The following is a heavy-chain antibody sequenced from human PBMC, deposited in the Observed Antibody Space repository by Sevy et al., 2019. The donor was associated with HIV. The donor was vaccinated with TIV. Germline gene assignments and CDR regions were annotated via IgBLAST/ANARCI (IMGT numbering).Heavy chain of an antibody. V-gene: IGHV3-30*18. J-gene: IGHJ4*02. D-gene: IGHD1-1*01. CDR2: ISYDGSNT. CDR1: GFSFRNYG. CDR3: AKQDNWNDSPFDY. Sequence: GGSLRLSCAASGFSFRNYGMHWVRQAPGKGLEWVAVISYDGSNTHYADSVKGRFTISRDNSKNTLFLQMSSLRAEDTAVYHCAKQDNWNDSPFDYWGQGILVTVSS.